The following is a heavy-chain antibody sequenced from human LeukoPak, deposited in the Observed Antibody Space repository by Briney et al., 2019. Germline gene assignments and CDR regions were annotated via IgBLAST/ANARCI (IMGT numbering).Heavy chain of an antibody. Sequence: SETLSLTCTVSGVSISNYYWSWIRQPAGKGLEWIGRIYTSGSTNCNPSLKSRVTISVDTSKNQFSLKLSSVTAADTAVYYCARETKTAASDYYYYYYYMDVWGKGTTVTISS. J-gene: IGHJ6*03. CDR1: GVSISNYY. CDR2: IYTSGST. CDR3: ARETKTAASDYYYYYYYMDV. V-gene: IGHV4-4*07. D-gene: IGHD6-13*01.